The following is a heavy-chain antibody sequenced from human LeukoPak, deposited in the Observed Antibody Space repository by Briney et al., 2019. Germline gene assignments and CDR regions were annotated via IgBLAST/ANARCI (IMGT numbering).Heavy chain of an antibody. CDR1: GLPFHYFG. D-gene: IGHD2-2*01. V-gene: IGHV3-33*01. J-gene: IGHJ6*02. Sequence: LGSSLTLSCAASGLPFHYFGLHWVGPPPGERLVGVTFIWYDGNNKYYDESVKGRVTISGDNSKNPLYLQMNSLSAEDTAVYYCASMRGERVVAAANFDTMGVWGQGTTVTVSS. CDR3: ASMRGERVVAAANFDTMGV. CDR2: IWYDGNNK.